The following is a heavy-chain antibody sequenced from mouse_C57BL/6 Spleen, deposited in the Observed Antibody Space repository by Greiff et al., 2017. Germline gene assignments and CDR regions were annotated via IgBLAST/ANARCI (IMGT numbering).Heavy chain of an antibody. CDR2: IYPGDGDT. CDR3: ARGDSSGYDYAMDY. J-gene: IGHJ4*01. CDR1: GYAFSSYW. V-gene: IGHV1-80*01. D-gene: IGHD3-2*02. Sequence: VQLVESGAELVKPGASVKISCKASGYAFSSYWMNWVKQRPGKGLEWIGQIYPGDGDTNYNGKFKGKATLTADKSSSTAYMQLSSLTSEDSAVYFCARGDSSGYDYAMDYWGQGTSVTVSS.